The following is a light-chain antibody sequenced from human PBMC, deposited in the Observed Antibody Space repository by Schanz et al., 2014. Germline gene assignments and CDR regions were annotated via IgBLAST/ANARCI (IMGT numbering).Light chain of an antibody. CDR1: SSDVGGHDY. Sequence: QSALTQPPSASGAPGQSVTISCTGTSSDVGGHDYVSWYQHHPGKAPKAMIYQVTKRPSGVPDRFSGSKSGNTASLTVSGLQAEDEADYYCSSHASNNPRVVFGGGTKLTVL. V-gene: IGLV2-8*01. CDR2: QVT. J-gene: IGLJ2*01. CDR3: SSHASNNPRVV.